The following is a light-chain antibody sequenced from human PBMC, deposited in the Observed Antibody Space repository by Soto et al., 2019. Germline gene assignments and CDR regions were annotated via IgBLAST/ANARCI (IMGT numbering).Light chain of an antibody. CDR3: TSYTSSSTVV. CDR1: SSDVGAYNS. CDR2: DVS. J-gene: IGLJ2*01. Sequence: QSALTQPASVSGSPGQSITISCTGTSSDVGAYNSVSWYQQHAGKAPKLMIYDVSNRPSGVSNRFSGSKSVNTASLTISGLQAEDEADYYCTSYTSSSTVVFVGGTKLTVL. V-gene: IGLV2-14*03.